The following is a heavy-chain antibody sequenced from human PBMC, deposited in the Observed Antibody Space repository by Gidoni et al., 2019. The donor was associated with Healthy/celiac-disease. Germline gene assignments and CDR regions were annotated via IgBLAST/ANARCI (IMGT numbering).Heavy chain of an antibody. Sequence: GSLRLSCAASGFTFSSYSMNWVRQAPGKGLEWVSSISSSSSYIYYADSVKGRFTISRDNAKNSLYLQMNSLRAEDTAVYYCARSSVEWELGTPDAFDIWGQGTMVTVSS. CDR2: ISSSSSYI. CDR3: ARSSVEWELGTPDAFDI. CDR1: GFTFSSYS. V-gene: IGHV3-21*01. J-gene: IGHJ3*02. D-gene: IGHD1-26*01.